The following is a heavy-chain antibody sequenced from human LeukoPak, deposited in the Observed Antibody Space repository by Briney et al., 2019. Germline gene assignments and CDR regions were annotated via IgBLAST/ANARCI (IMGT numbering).Heavy chain of an antibody. J-gene: IGHJ5*02. CDR1: GYSISSGYY. CDR2: IYHSGST. Sequence: SETLSLTCTVSGYSISSGYYWGWIRQPPGKGLEWIGSIYHSGSTYYNPSLKSRVTISVDTSKNQFSLKLSSVTAADTAVYYCARDFRIFDRKGAIGWFDPWGQGTLVTVSS. CDR3: ARDFRIFDRKGAIGWFDP. D-gene: IGHD2-2*02. V-gene: IGHV4-38-2*02.